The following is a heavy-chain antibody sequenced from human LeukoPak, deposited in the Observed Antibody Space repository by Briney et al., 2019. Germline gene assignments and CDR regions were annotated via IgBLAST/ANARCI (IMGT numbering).Heavy chain of an antibody. CDR2: ISACNGNT. Sequence: ASVKVSCKASGYTFTSYGISWVRQAPGQGLEWMGWISACNGNTNYAQKLQGRVTMTTDTSTSTAYMELSSLRSEDTAVYYCARDNSVEDTAWWFDPWGQGTLVTVSS. D-gene: IGHD2-15*01. V-gene: IGHV1-18*01. CDR1: GYTFTSYG. J-gene: IGHJ5*02. CDR3: ARDNSVEDTAWWFDP.